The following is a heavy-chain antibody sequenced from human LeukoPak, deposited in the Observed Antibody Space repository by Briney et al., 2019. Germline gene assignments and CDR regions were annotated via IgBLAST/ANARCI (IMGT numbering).Heavy chain of an antibody. CDR1: GFTFSSYA. D-gene: IGHD6-13*01. CDR2: VSDSGGST. V-gene: IGHV3-23*01. Sequence: GGSLRLSCAASGFTFSSYAMSWVRQAPGKGLEWVSTVSDSGGSTYYADSVKGRFTISRDNSKNTLYLQMNSLRAEDTAVYYCAKSFGYSRSWFDYWGQGTLVTVSS. J-gene: IGHJ4*02. CDR3: AKSFGYSRSWFDY.